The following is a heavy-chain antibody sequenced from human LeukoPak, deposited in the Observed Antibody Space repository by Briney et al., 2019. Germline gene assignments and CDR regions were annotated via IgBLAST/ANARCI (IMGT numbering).Heavy chain of an antibody. CDR2: ISSSSSTI. D-gene: IGHD6-19*01. CDR3: ARVKPAGAWLGYFDY. J-gene: IGHJ4*02. CDR1: GFTFSSYS. V-gene: IGHV3-48*01. Sequence: PGGSLRLSCAASGFTFSSYSMNWVRQAPGKGLEWVSYISSSSSTIYYADSVKGRFTISRDNAKNSLYLQMNSLRAEDTAVYYGARVKPAGAWLGYFDYWGQGTLVTVSS.